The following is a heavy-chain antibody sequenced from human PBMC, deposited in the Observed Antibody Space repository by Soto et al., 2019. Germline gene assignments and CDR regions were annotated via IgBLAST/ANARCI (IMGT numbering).Heavy chain of an antibody. J-gene: IGHJ6*03. CDR2: INHSGST. Sequence: PSETLSLTCAVYGGSFSGYYWSWIRQPPGKGLEWIGEINHSGSTNYNPSLKSRVTISVDTSKNQFSLKLSSVTAADTAVYYCARGEWDDYYYYYYMDVWGKGTTVTVSS. V-gene: IGHV4-34*01. CDR1: GGSFSGYY. CDR3: ARGEWDDYYYYYYMDV. D-gene: IGHD1-26*01.